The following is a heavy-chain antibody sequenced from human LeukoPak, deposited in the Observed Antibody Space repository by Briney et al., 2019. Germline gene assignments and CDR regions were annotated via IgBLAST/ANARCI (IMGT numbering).Heavy chain of an antibody. CDR1: GLTFSSYW. D-gene: IGHD6-13*01. V-gene: IGHV3-7*01. CDR2: IKQDGSEK. J-gene: IGHJ5*02. Sequence: PGGSLRLSCAASGLTFSSYWMSWVRQAPGKGLEWVASIKQDGSEKYSVDSVKGRFTISRDNAKNSLYLQMNSLRAEDTAVYYCARSLGVAAAGTWWFDPWGQGTLVTVSS. CDR3: ARSLGVAAAGTWWFDP.